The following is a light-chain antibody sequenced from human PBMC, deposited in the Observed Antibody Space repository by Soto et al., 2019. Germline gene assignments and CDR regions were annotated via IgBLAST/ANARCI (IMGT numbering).Light chain of an antibody. CDR2: EVA. CDR3: CSYTSTNTLV. Sequence: QSVLTQPASVSGSPGQSITISCTGTSSDVGSYDLVSWYQQRPGRAPRLMIFEVAKRPSGISTRFSGSKSGNTASLTISGLQAVDEADYFCCSYTSTNTLVFGGGTNDRP. CDR1: SSDVGSYDL. J-gene: IGLJ2*01. V-gene: IGLV2-23*02.